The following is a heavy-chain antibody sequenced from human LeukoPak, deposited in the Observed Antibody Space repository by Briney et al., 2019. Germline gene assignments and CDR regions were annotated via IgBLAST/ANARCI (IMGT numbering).Heavy chain of an antibody. D-gene: IGHD3-3*01. CDR3: ARVFSPTLGFWSGYYDY. J-gene: IGHJ4*02. V-gene: IGHV3-23*01. Sequence: GGSLRLSCAASGFTFSNYAMTWVRQAPGKGLEWVSAISGSGGSTSYADSVKGRFTISRDNSKNTLYLQMNSLRAEDTAVYYCARVFSPTLGFWSGYYDYWGQGTLVTVSS. CDR1: GFTFSNYA. CDR2: ISGSGGST.